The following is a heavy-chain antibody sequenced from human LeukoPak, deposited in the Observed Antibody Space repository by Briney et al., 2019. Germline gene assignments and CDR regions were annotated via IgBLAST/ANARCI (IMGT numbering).Heavy chain of an antibody. J-gene: IGHJ4*02. CDR2: IKEDGSEK. V-gene: IGHV3-7*01. CDR3: ARDSESGWSDY. CDR1: EFTLRNYW. D-gene: IGHD6-19*01. Sequence: GGSLRLSCAASEFTLRNYWMSWVRQAPGKGLEWVATIKEDGSEKYYVDSVKGRFTISRENAKNSLYLQMNSLRAEDTAVYYCARDSESGWSDYWGQGTLVTVSS.